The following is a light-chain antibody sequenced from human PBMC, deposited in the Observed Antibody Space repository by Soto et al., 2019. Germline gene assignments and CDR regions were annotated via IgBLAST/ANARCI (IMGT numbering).Light chain of an antibody. Sequence: EVVLTQSPGTLSLSPGERATLSCRASQSVSRTYLAWYQQKPGQAPRLLIYDASSRATVIPDRFSGSGSGTDFALTISRLEPDDFAVYYCQEYGSSRTFGQGTKV. CDR1: QSVSRTY. CDR3: QEYGSSRT. J-gene: IGKJ1*01. V-gene: IGKV3-20*01. CDR2: DAS.